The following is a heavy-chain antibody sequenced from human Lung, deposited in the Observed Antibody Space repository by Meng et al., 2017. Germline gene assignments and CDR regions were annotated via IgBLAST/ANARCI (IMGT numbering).Heavy chain of an antibody. J-gene: IGHJ4*02. CDR1: GGCITSRHW. V-gene: IGHV4-4*02. D-gene: IGHD1-26*01. CDR3: ARFDISSSGRGDY. Sequence: VHLQGSGAGLVKPSGTPSTTCAVFGGCITSRHWGSWLRQTPEKGLEWCGEIFHSGSTNYNPPLESRVTISVAKYKNQFSLKVYSVTAADTATYYCARFDISSSGRGDYWGQGILVTVSS. CDR2: IFHSGST.